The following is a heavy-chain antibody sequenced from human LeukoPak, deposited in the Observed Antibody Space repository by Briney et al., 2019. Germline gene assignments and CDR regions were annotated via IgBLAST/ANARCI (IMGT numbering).Heavy chain of an antibody. V-gene: IGHV4-39*01. D-gene: IGHD6-13*01. CDR3: ASSPLTSSIAAVDY. CDR2: FSYTGRT. J-gene: IGHJ4*02. Sequence: SETLSLTCTVSGDSISSNSHYWGWIRQPPGKGLEWIGSFSYTGRTYYSPSLKSRFTISVDTSKNQFSLKLSSATAADTAVYFCASSPLTSSIAAVDYWGQGTLDTVSS. CDR1: GDSISSNSHY.